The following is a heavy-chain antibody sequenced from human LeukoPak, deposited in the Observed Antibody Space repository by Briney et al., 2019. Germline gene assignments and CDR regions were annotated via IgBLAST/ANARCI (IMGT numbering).Heavy chain of an antibody. CDR2: ISSSSSYI. CDR3: ARDWGYDILTGYLPLDY. D-gene: IGHD3-9*01. J-gene: IGHJ4*02. CDR1: GFTFSSYS. Sequence: PGGSLRLSCAASGFTFSSYSMNWVRQAPGKGLEWVSSISSSSSYIYYADSVKGRFTISRDNAKNSLYLQMNSLRAEGTAVYYCARDWGYDILTGYLPLDYWGQGTLVTVSS. V-gene: IGHV3-21*01.